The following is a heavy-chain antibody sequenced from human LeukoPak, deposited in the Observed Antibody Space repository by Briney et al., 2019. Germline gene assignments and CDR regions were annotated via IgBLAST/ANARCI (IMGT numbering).Heavy chain of an antibody. CDR3: ARGQRIVVVPAPVFDF. D-gene: IGHD2-2*01. Sequence: PSETLSLTCAVYGGSFSGYYWSWIRQPPGKGLEWIGEINHSGSTNYNPSLESRVTISVDTSKNQFSLKLSSVTAADTAVYYCARGQRIVVVPAPVFDFWGQGTLVTVSS. V-gene: IGHV4-34*01. CDR1: GGSFSGYY. CDR2: INHSGST. J-gene: IGHJ4*02.